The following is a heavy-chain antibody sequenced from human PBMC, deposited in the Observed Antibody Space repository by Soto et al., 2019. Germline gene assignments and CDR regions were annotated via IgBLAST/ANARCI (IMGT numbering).Heavy chain of an antibody. J-gene: IGHJ4*02. D-gene: IGHD6-13*01. CDR1: GGSFSGYY. V-gene: IGHV4-34*01. CDR2: INHSGST. Sequence: SETLSLTCAVYGGSFSGYYWSWIRQPPGKGLEWIGEINHSGSTNYNPSLKSRVTISVDTSKNQFSLKLSSVTAADTAVYYCASGARAAGKVQYDYWGQGTLVTVSS. CDR3: ASGARAAGKVQYDY.